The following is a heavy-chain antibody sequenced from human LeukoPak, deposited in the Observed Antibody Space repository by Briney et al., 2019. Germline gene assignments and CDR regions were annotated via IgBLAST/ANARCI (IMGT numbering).Heavy chain of an antibody. Sequence: SETLSLTCTVSGGSISSSNSYWGWIRQPPGQGLEWIGTVFYSGSPYYNPSLKSRVTISMDTSKNQFSLNLTSVTAADTAVYYCARGLLDEYSSGWSVVSWFDPWGQGTLVTVSS. CDR1: GGSISSSNSY. D-gene: IGHD6-19*01. CDR2: VFYSGSP. CDR3: ARGLLDEYSSGWSVVSWFDP. J-gene: IGHJ5*02. V-gene: IGHV4-39*07.